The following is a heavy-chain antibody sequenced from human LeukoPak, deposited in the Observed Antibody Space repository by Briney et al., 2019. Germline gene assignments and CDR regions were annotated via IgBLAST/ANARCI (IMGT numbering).Heavy chain of an antibody. D-gene: IGHD3-3*01. CDR2: ISYDGSNK. J-gene: IGHJ6*03. V-gene: IGHV3-30*04. CDR3: ARGGGTIFGVLITIGDYMDV. Sequence: QTGRSLRLSCAASGFTFSSYAMHWVRQAPGKGLEWVAVISYDGSNKYYADSVKGRFTLSRDSSKNTLYLQMNSLRAEDTALYYCARGGGTIFGVLITIGDYMDVWGKGTTVTVSS. CDR1: GFTFSSYA.